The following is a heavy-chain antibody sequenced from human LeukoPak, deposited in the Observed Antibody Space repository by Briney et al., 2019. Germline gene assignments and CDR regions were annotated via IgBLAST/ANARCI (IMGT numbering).Heavy chain of an antibody. V-gene: IGHV1-8*02. Sequence: ASVKVSCEASGYTFTNYDINWVRQATGQGLEWMGWMNPNSGNTGYAQKFQGRIIMTRNTSTSAAYMELSSLRSEDTAVYYCARDYYFDSNGYFNFDFWGQGALVTVSS. D-gene: IGHD3-22*01. CDR1: GYTFTNYD. CDR2: MNPNSGNT. J-gene: IGHJ4*02. CDR3: ARDYYFDSNGYFNFDF.